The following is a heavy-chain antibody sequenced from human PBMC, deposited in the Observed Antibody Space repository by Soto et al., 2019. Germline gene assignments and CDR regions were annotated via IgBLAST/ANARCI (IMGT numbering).Heavy chain of an antibody. CDR1: GYTFANYG. D-gene: IGHD6-19*01. CDR2: ISAYNGNT. Sequence: QAQLVQSGAEVKKPGASVKVSCKASGYTFANYGISWVRQAPGQGPEGMGWISAYNGNTTYAQKVEGRVTMTTDTSTATAYMELRSLRSDDTAVYYCARDRGGGWYKYWGQGTLVTVSS. V-gene: IGHV1-18*01. CDR3: ARDRGGGWYKY. J-gene: IGHJ4*02.